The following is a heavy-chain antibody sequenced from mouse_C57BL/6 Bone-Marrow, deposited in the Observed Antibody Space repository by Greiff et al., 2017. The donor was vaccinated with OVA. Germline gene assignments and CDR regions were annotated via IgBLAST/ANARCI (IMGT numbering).Heavy chain of an antibody. Sequence: VQLQQSGPGLVAPSQSLSIPCTVSGFSFTSYGVHWVRQPPGTGLEWLVVIWSDGSTTYNSALKSRLSISKDNSKSQVFLKMNSLQTDDTAMYYCARHPSDYYGSSRYAMDYWGQGTSVTVSS. CDR3: ARHPSDYYGSSRYAMDY. V-gene: IGHV2-6-1*01. J-gene: IGHJ4*01. CDR1: GFSFTSYG. CDR2: IWSDGST. D-gene: IGHD1-1*01.